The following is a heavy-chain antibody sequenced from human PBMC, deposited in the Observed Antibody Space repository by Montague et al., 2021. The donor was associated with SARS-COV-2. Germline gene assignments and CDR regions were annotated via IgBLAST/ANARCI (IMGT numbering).Heavy chain of an antibody. D-gene: IGHD3-22*01. Sequence: TLSLTCTVSGGSISSGSYYWSWIRQPAGRGLEWIGRIYTSGSTNYNPSLKSRVTISVETSKNQFSLKLSSVTAADTAVYYCARRYYDSSGYSDAFDIWGQGTMVTVSS. CDR3: ARRYYDSSGYSDAFDI. CDR2: IYTSGST. J-gene: IGHJ3*02. CDR1: GGSISSGSYY. V-gene: IGHV4-61*02.